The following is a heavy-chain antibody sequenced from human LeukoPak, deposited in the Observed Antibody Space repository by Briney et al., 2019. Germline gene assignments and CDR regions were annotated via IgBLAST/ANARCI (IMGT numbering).Heavy chain of an antibody. D-gene: IGHD3-22*01. CDR1: GYSISSGYY. J-gene: IGHJ3*02. CDR3: ARSFDSTMIVVVPENHDAFDI. Sequence: SETLSLTCTVSGYSISSGYYWSWIRQPPGKGLEWIGEINHSGSTNYNPSLKSRVTISVDTSKNQFSLKLSSVTAADTAVYYCARSFDSTMIVVVPENHDAFDIWGQGTMVTVSS. V-gene: IGHV4-38-2*02. CDR2: INHSGST.